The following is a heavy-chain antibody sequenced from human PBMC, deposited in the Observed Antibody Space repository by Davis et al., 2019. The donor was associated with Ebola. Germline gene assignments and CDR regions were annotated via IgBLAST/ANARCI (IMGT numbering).Heavy chain of an antibody. CDR2: IYYSGGT. CDR1: GGSISSYY. D-gene: IGHD3-3*01. CDR3: ARVKSDFWSGYSDWFDP. V-gene: IGHV4-59*01. Sequence: MPGGSLRLSCTVSGGSISSYYWSWIRQPPGKGLEWIGYIYYSGGTNYNPSLKSRVTISVDTSKNQFSLKLSSVTAADTAVYYCARVKSDFWSGYSDWFDPWGQGTLVTVSS. J-gene: IGHJ5*02.